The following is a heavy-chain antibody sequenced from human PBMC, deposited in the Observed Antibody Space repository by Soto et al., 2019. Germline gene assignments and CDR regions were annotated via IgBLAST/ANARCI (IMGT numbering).Heavy chain of an antibody. CDR3: ARGDRGAFDL. D-gene: IGHD1-26*01. CDR2: IHSDGSST. V-gene: IGHV3-74*01. CDR1: GFTSSYYW. Sequence: EVQLVESGGGLVRPGGSLRLSCPASGFTSSYYWRPWVRQAPGKGRVWVSRIHSDGSSTTYADFVKGRFIISRDNARNTVDLQMNSVRVEDTAVYYCARGDRGAFDLWGQGTVVTVSS. J-gene: IGHJ3*01.